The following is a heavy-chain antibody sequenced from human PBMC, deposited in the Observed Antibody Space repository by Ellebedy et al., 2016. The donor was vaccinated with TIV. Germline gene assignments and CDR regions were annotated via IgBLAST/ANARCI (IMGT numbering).Heavy chain of an antibody. D-gene: IGHD3-9*01. V-gene: IGHV4-59*01. CDR1: DGSLRGYY. CDR2: IYYSVTT. CDR3: ARDLRKGGMDV. J-gene: IGHJ6*02. Sequence: SETLSLXCGVYDGSLRGYYWSWIRQPPGKGLEWIGYIYYSVTTNYNPSLKSRVTISVDTSKKQFSLKLSSVTAADTAVYYCARDLRKGGMDVWGQGTTVTVSS.